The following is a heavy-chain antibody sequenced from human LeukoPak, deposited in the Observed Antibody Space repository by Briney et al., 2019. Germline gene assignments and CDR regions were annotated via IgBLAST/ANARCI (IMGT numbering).Heavy chain of an antibody. D-gene: IGHD3-22*01. CDR1: GGSFSDYF. V-gene: IGHV4-34*01. J-gene: IGHJ6*02. CDR3: AREHYYDSSGYYYYGMDV. Sequence: PSETLSLTCAVYGGSFSDYFWSWIRQPPGKGLEWIGEISHSGSTTYNPSLRSRVTISGDTSKKQFSLKLSSVTAADTAVYYCAREHYYDSSGYYYYGMDVWGQGTTVTVSS. CDR2: ISHSGST.